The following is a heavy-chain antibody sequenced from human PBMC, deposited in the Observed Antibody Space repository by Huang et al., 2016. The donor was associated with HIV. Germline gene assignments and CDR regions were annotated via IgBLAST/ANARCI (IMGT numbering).Heavy chain of an antibody. Sequence: QVQVVESGGGVVQPGGSLRLSCAASGFTFSGCGMHWVRPAPGKGMEWVALISHDGNNNYYADSVKGRFTVSRDTSKNTLYLHMNSLRPADTAVYYCVKETVQWLVTYWGQGTLVTVSS. V-gene: IGHV3-30*02. J-gene: IGHJ4*02. CDR1: GFTFSGCG. CDR3: VKETVQWLVTY. D-gene: IGHD6-19*01. CDR2: ISHDGNNN.